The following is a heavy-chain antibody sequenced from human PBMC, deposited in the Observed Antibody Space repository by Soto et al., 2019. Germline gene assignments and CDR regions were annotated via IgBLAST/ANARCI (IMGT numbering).Heavy chain of an antibody. Sequence: GGPLSLSCVDPGMTFNNHGMGWVRQAQGKGLEWVSSISSSSSYIYYADSVKGRFTISSDNAKNTLYLQMNSLRAEDTAVYYCTTEIAIIWQYYFDYWGQGTLVTVSS. CDR1: GMTFNNHG. D-gene: IGHD3-9*01. CDR2: ISSSSSYI. V-gene: IGHV3-21*01. J-gene: IGHJ4*02. CDR3: TTEIAIIWQYYFDY.